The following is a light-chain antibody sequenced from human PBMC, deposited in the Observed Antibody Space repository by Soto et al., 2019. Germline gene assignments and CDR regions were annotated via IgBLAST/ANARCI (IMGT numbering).Light chain of an antibody. CDR1: RSNIGAGND. V-gene: IGLV1-40*01. Sequence: QSVLTQPPSVSGAQGQRVTISCTGSRSNIGAGNDVHWYKQLPGTAPKLLIDGNSNRPSGVPDRLSGSKSGTSASLAITGLQAEDEADYYCQSYASSLSGSVFGGGTKVTVL. CDR3: QSYASSLSGSV. J-gene: IGLJ2*01. CDR2: GNS.